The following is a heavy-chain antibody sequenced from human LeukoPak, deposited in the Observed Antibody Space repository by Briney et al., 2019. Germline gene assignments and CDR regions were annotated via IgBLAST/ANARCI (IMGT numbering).Heavy chain of an antibody. D-gene: IGHD2-2*01. CDR1: GGSISSGDYH. CDR3: ARVVPAARGWFDP. V-gene: IGHV4-30-4*01. CDR2: IYYSGST. Sequence: SETLSLTCTVSGGSISSGDYHWSWIRQPPGKGLEWIGYIYYSGSTYYNPSLKSRVTISVDTSKNQFSLKLSSVTAADTAVYYCARVVPAARGWFDPWGQGTLVTVSS. J-gene: IGHJ5*02.